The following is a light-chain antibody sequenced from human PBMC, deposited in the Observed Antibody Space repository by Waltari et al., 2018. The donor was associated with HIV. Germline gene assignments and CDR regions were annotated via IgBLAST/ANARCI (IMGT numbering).Light chain of an antibody. CDR3: QVWDSSSEHVV. CDR2: YDR. CDR1: NIGSKS. V-gene: IGLV3-21*04. J-gene: IGLJ2*01. Sequence: SYALTQPPSVSVAPGTTARITCGGNNIGSKSVHWYQHKPGQAPVLVIYYDRERPSGIPERFPGSDAGNTATLTINRVEAGDEADYYCQVWDSSSEHVVFGGGTKLTVL.